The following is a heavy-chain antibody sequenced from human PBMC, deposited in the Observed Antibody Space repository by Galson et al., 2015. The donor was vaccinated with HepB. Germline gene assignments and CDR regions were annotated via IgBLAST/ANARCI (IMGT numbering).Heavy chain of an antibody. V-gene: IGHV1-69*13. CDR1: GGTFSSYA. CDR2: IIPIFGTA. CDR3: ARTGSYYYPAEYYYYYMDV. Sequence: SVKVSCKASGGTFSSYAISWVRQAPGQGLEWMGGIIPIFGTANYAQKFQGRVTITADESTSTAYMELSSLRSEDTAVYYCARTGSYYYPAEYYYYYMDVWGKGTTVTVSS. J-gene: IGHJ6*03. D-gene: IGHD3-10*01.